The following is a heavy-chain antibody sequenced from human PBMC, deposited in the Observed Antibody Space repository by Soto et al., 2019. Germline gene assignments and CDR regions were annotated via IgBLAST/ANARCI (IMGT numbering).Heavy chain of an antibody. CDR2: IIPFIGTA. D-gene: IGHD3-3*01. V-gene: IGHV1-69*18. Sequence: QVQLVQSGAEVKKPGSSVTVSCKASGGTFSSYAISWVRQAPGQGLEWMGRIIPFIGTANYAQKFQGRVTITADESTSTAYMELTSLRSEDTAVYYCARVMTTFGVISKGPDHWGQGTLVTVSS. J-gene: IGHJ4*02. CDR3: ARVMTTFGVISKGPDH. CDR1: GGTFSSYA.